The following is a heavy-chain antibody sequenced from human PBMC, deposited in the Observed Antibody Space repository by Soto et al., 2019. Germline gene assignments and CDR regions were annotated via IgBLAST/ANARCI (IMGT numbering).Heavy chain of an antibody. D-gene: IGHD2-15*01. J-gene: IGHJ4*02. CDR1: GFTFSDHY. V-gene: IGHV3-72*01. Sequence: EVQLVESGGGLVQPGGSLRLSCVASGFTFSDHYMDWVRQAPGKGLEWVGRTRNKANSYTTEYAASVKGRFTISRDDSKNSLYLQMNSLKIEDTAVYYCARGRYSPYDFDYWGQGTLVTVSS. CDR2: TRNKANSYTT. CDR3: ARGRYSPYDFDY.